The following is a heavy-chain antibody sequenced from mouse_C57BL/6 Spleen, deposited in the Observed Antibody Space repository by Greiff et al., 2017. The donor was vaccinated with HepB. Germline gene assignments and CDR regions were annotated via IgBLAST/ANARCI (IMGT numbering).Heavy chain of an antibody. J-gene: IGHJ2*01. CDR3: ARHEDKFYSNYSYYFDY. Sequence: QVQLQQPGAELVKPGASVKLSCKASGYTFTEYTIHWVKQRSGQGLEWIGWFYPGSGSIKYNEKFKDKATLTADKSSSTVYMELSRLTSEDSAVYFCARHEDKFYSNYSYYFDYWGQGTTLTVSS. CDR1: GYTFTEYT. D-gene: IGHD2-5*01. V-gene: IGHV1-62-2*01. CDR2: FYPGSGSI.